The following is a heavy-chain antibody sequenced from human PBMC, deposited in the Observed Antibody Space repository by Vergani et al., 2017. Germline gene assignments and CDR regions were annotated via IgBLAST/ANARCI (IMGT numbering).Heavy chain of an antibody. V-gene: IGHV1-69*18. J-gene: IGHJ6*02. CDR2: IIPIFGTA. D-gene: IGHD3-9*01. Sequence: QVQLVQSGAEVKKPGSSVKVSCKASGGTFSSYAISWVRQAPGQGLEWMGRIIPIFGTANYAQKFQGRVTITADESTSTAYMELSSLRSEDTAVYYCARVGGFDILTGYFISDVWGQGTTVTVSS. CDR1: GGTFSSYA. CDR3: ARVGGFDILTGYFISDV.